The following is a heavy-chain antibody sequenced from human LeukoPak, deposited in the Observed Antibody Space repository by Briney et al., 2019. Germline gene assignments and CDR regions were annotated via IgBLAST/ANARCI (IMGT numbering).Heavy chain of an antibody. CDR2: ISSSSSYI. J-gene: IGHJ6*02. V-gene: IGHV3-21*01. CDR1: GFTFSNYR. CDR3: ARDEQADSTPDGMDV. Sequence: GGSLRLSCAASGFTFSNYRMNWVRQAPGKGLEWVSSISSSSSYIYYADSVKGRFTISRDNAKNSLYLQMNSLRAEDTAVYYCARDEQADSTPDGMDVWGQGTTVTVSS. D-gene: IGHD2-15*01.